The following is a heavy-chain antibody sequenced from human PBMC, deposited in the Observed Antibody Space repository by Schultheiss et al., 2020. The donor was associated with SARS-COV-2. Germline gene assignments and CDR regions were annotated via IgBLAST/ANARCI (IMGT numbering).Heavy chain of an antibody. J-gene: IGHJ4*02. V-gene: IGHV4-39*07. CDR2: IYASGST. D-gene: IGHD6-19*01. Sequence: SETLSLTCTVSGASIRDTSYYWAWVRQSPGKGLEWIGSIYASGSTYSNPSLKSRVTISVDKSKNQFSLKLSSVTAADTAVYYCMVAGRFDYWGQGTLVTVSS. CDR3: MVAGRFDY. CDR1: GASIRDTSYY.